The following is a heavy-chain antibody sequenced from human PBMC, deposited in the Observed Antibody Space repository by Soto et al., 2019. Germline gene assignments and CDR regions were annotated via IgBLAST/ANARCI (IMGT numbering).Heavy chain of an antibody. CDR2: IIPIFGTA. V-gene: IGHV1-69*13. J-gene: IGHJ4*02. CDR3: ARAIMATNPRPFDY. Sequence: AASVKVSCKASGGTFSSYAISWVRQAPGQGLEWMGGIIPIFGTANYAQKFQGRVTITADESTSTAYMELSSLRSEDTAVYYCARAIMATNPRPFDYWGQGTLVTVSS. CDR1: GGTFSSYA. D-gene: IGHD5-12*01.